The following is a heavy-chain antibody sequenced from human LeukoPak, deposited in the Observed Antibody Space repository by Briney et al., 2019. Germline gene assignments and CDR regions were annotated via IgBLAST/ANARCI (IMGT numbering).Heavy chain of an antibody. J-gene: IGHJ4*02. D-gene: IGHD2-2*01. Sequence: GGSLRLSCAASGFTFSSYEMNWVRQAPGKGLEWASYISISGSTIHYADSVKGRFTISRNNAKNALYLQMNSLRAEDMAVYYCARDRPRVGLDYWGQGTLVTVSS. CDR2: ISISGSTI. V-gene: IGHV3-48*03. CDR1: GFTFSSYE. CDR3: ARDRPRVGLDY.